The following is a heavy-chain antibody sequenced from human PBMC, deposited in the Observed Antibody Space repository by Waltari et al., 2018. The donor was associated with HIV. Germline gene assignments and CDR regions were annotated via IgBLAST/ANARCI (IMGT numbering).Heavy chain of an antibody. Sequence: EVQLVEYGGGLVQPGRSLRLSCAASGFTVDDYAMLWVRQAPGKGLEWFSGVSWNSGSIGYADSGKGRFTISRDNAKNSLYLQMNSLRAEDTALYYCAKDSSVVVTAMFDYWGQGTLVTVSS. V-gene: IGHV3-9*01. CDR1: GFTVDDYA. D-gene: IGHD2-21*02. CDR3: AKDSSVVVTAMFDY. J-gene: IGHJ4*02. CDR2: VSWNSGSI.